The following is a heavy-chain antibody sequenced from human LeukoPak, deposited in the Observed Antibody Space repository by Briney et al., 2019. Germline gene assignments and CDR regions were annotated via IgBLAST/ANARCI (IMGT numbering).Heavy chain of an antibody. CDR2: IKQDGSEK. CDR1: GFTLSKHW. V-gene: IGHV3-7*03. CDR3: AKPFLSKSYGAFDI. Sequence: GGSLRLSCAASGFTLSKHWMTWVRQAPGKGLECVAIIKQDGSEKYYVNSVKGRFTISRDNAKNSLYLQMNSLRAEDTAVYYCAKPFLSKSYGAFDIWGQGTMVTVSS. J-gene: IGHJ3*02. D-gene: IGHD3-3*02.